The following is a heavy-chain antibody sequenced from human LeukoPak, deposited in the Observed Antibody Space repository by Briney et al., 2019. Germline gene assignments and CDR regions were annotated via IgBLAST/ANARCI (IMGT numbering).Heavy chain of an antibody. D-gene: IGHD6-19*01. CDR3: AKAAGILYDAFDI. CDR2: ISCDGSNK. J-gene: IGHJ3*02. CDR1: GFTFSSYG. Sequence: PGGSLRLSCAASGFTFSSYGMHWVRQAPGKGLEWVAVISCDGSNKYYADSVKGRFTISRDNSKNTLYLQMNSLRAEDTAVYYCAKAAGILYDAFDIWGQGTMVTVSS. V-gene: IGHV3-30*18.